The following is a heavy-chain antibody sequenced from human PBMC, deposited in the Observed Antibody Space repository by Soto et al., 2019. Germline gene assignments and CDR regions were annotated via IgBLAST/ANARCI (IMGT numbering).Heavy chain of an antibody. CDR1: GATFRRHA. CDR3: ATNSGGYNYIAIY. J-gene: IGHJ4*02. Sequence: QVQLVQSGTEVKEPGSSVKVSCRASGATFRRHAFTWVRQAPGQGLELMGGIIPMSATPFYTQTFQDRFTITADESASTVYMAVNSVRSEDTAVYYCATNSGGYNYIAIYWGQGTLVTVSS. CDR2: IIPMSATP. D-gene: IGHD5-12*01. V-gene: IGHV1-69*12.